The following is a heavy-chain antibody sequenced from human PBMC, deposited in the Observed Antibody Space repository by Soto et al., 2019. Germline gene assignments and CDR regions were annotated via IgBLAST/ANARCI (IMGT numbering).Heavy chain of an antibody. J-gene: IGHJ6*02. D-gene: IGHD3-9*01. Sequence: QVQLVQSGAEVKKPGSSVKVSCKASGGTFSSYTISWVRQAPGQGLEWMGRIIPILGIANYAQKFQGRVTITADKSTSTAYMELSSLRSEDTAVYYCARVGYYDILTEGGMDVWGQGTTVTVSS. CDR2: IIPILGIA. CDR1: GGTFSSYT. CDR3: ARVGYYDILTEGGMDV. V-gene: IGHV1-69*02.